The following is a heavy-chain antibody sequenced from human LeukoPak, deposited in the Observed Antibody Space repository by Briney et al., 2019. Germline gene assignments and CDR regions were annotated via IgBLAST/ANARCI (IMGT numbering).Heavy chain of an antibody. V-gene: IGHV1-69*02. CDR1: GGTFSSYT. CDR2: IIPILGMA. D-gene: IGHD4-11*01. CDR3: ATLEMTTVTSWSLPQYNWFDP. J-gene: IGHJ5*02. Sequence: ASVKVSCKASGGTFSSYTISWVRQAPGQGLEWMGRIIPILGMANYAQKFQGRVTITADKSTSTAYMELSSLRSEDTAVYYCATLEMTTVTSWSLPQYNWFDPWGQGTLVTVSS.